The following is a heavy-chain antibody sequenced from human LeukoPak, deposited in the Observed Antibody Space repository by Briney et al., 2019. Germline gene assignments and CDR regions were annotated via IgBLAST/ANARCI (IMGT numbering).Heavy chain of an antibody. J-gene: IGHJ6*03. CDR3: ATEVSAPCSSTSCYPYYYYMDV. Sequence: ASVKVSCKASGGTFSSYAISWVRQAPGQGLEWMGRIIPILGIANYAQKFQGRVTITADKSTSTAYMELSSLRSEDTAVYYCATEVSAPCSSTSCYPYYYYMDVWGKGTTVTVSS. CDR2: IIPILGIA. CDR1: GGTFSSYA. V-gene: IGHV1-69*04. D-gene: IGHD2-2*01.